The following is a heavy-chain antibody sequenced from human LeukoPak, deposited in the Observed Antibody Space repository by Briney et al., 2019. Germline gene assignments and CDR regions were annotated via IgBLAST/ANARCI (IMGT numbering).Heavy chain of an antibody. V-gene: IGHV1-46*01. D-gene: IGHD5-24*01. CDR3: ARGNGYSPRGGFDI. CDR2: INPSGGST. CDR1: GYSFTNYY. J-gene: IGHJ3*02. Sequence: EASVQVSCKASGYSFTNYYIHWVRQAPGQGLEWMGMINPSGGSTSYAQKFQGRVTMTRDTSTSTVYMDLNSLRSDDTAVYYCARGNGYSPRGGFDIWGQGTMVTVSS.